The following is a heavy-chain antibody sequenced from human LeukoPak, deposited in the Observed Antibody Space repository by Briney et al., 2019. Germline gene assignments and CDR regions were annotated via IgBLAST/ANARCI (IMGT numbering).Heavy chain of an antibody. J-gene: IGHJ4*02. Sequence: GGSLRLSCAASGFTFSSYEMNWVRQAPGKGLEWVSYISSSGSTIYYADSVKGRFTISRDNAKNTLYLQMDSLRADDTAVYYCARSMYCGGDCYYYFDYWGQGTLVTVAS. CDR3: ARSMYCGGDCYYYFDY. V-gene: IGHV3-48*03. CDR1: GFTFSSYE. CDR2: ISSSGSTI. D-gene: IGHD2-21*02.